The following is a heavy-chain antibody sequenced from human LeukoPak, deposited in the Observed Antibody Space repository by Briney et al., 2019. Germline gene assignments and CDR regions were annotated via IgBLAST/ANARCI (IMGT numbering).Heavy chain of an antibody. V-gene: IGHV3-9*03. CDR1: GFTFDDYA. Sequence: GGSLRLSCAASGFTFDDYAMHWVRQAPGKGLEWVSGISWNSGSIGYADSVKGRFTISRDNAKNSLYLQMNSLRAEDMALYYCAKDSSLLGGAFDIWGQGTMVTVSS. J-gene: IGHJ3*02. CDR3: AKDSSLLGGAFDI. D-gene: IGHD1-26*01. CDR2: ISWNSGSI.